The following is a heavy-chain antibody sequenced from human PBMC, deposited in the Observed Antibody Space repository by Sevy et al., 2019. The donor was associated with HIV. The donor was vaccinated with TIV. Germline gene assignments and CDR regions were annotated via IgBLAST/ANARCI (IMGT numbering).Heavy chain of an antibody. Sequence: GGSLRLSCAASGFTFDDYTMHWVRQAPGKGLEWVSLISWDGGSTYYADSVKGRFTIPRDNSKNSLYLQMNSLRTEDTALYYCAIQGYYDSSGYYSPFDYWGQGTLVTVSS. J-gene: IGHJ4*02. CDR3: AIQGYYDSSGYYSPFDY. CDR2: ISWDGGST. V-gene: IGHV3-43*01. D-gene: IGHD3-22*01. CDR1: GFTFDDYT.